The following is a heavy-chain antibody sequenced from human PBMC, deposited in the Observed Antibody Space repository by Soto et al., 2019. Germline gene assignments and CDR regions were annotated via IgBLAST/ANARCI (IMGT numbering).Heavy chain of an antibody. Sequence: SETLSLTCTVSGGSISSSSCYWGWIRQPPGKGLEWIGSIYYSGSTYYNPSLKSRVTISVDTSKDQFSLKLSSVTAADTAVYYCARQKVGATLYYYYGMDVWGQGTTVTVSS. J-gene: IGHJ6*02. CDR1: GGSISSSSCY. CDR2: IYYSGST. CDR3: ARQKVGATLYYYYGMDV. V-gene: IGHV4-39*01. D-gene: IGHD1-26*01.